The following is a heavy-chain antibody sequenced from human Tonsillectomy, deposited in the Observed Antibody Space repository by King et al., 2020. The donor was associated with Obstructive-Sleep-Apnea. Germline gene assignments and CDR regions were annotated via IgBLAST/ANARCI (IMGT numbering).Heavy chain of an antibody. CDR1: GGSMRSTNYY. V-gene: IGHV4-39*07. CDR3: ATTGDRYNYYYAMDV. J-gene: IGHJ6*02. CDR2: IFYSGST. Sequence: LQLQESGPGLVKPSETPSLTCTVSGGSMRSTNYYWGWIRQPPGKGLEWIGSIFYSGSTYYNPSLKSRVTISVDTSKNQFSLNLNSVTAADTAVYFCATTGDRYNYYYAMDVWGQGTTVTVSS. D-gene: IGHD1-26*01.